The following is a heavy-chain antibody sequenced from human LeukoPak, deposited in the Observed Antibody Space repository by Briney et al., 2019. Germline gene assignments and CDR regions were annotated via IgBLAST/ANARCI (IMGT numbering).Heavy chain of an antibody. Sequence: GGSLRLSCAASGFTFDDYGMSWVRQGPGKGLEWVSSINWNGGSTSYADSVKGRFTVSRDSAKNSLSLHMNSLRVEDSACYYCARGWRGDAGPYFFDYWGQGTLVTVSS. CDR2: INWNGGST. V-gene: IGHV3-20*04. J-gene: IGHJ4*02. CDR3: ARGWRGDAGPYFFDY. CDR1: GFTFDDYG. D-gene: IGHD3-3*01.